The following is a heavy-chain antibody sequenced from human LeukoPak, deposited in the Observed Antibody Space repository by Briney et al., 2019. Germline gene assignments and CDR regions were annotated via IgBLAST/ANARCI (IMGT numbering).Heavy chain of an antibody. CDR2: INPNSGGT. CDR1: GYTFTGYY. V-gene: IGHV1-2*02. Sequence: GASVKASCKASGYTFTGYYMHWVRQAPGQGLEWMGWINPNSGGTNYAQKFQGRVTMTRDTSISTAYMELRSLRSDDTAVYYCARDFWVTRYYGSGSYSNYWGQGTLVTVSS. D-gene: IGHD3-10*01. CDR3: ARDFWVTRYYGSGSYSNY. J-gene: IGHJ4*02.